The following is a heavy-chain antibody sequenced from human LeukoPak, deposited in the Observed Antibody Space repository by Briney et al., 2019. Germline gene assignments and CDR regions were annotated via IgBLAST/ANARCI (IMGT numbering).Heavy chain of an antibody. Sequence: ASVKVSCKVSGYTLTELSMHWVRQAPGKGLEWMGGFDPEDGETIYAQKFQGRVTMTEDTSTDTAYMELSSLRSEDTAVYYCATGIFGVVIMGYLYWGRGILVTVSS. CDR3: ATGIFGVVIMGYLY. CDR2: FDPEDGET. J-gene: IGHJ4*02. V-gene: IGHV1-24*01. CDR1: GYTLTELS. D-gene: IGHD3-3*01.